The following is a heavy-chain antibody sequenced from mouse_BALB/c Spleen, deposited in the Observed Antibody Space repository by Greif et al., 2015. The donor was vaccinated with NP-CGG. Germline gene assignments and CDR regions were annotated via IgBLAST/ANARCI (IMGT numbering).Heavy chain of an antibody. CDR2: ISSGGSYT. Sequence: EVKLMESGGDLVKPGGSLKLSCAASGFTFSSYGMSWVRQTPDKRLEWVATISSGGSYTYYPDSVKGRFTISRDNAKNTLYLQMSSLKSEDIAMYYCARRAAARAPWFAYWGQGTLVTVSA. CDR3: ARRAAARAPWFAY. V-gene: IGHV5-6*02. D-gene: IGHD3-1*01. CDR1: GFTFSSYG. J-gene: IGHJ3*01.